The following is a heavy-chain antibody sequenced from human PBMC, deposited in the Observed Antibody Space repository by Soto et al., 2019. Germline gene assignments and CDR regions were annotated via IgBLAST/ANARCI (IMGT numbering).Heavy chain of an antibody. Sequence: EVQLVESGGGSVQPGRSLRLSCVASGFTFESYAMHWVRQVPGKGLEWVSGISWNSGSIGYEDSVKVRFTISRDNAQKSLYLEMNSLRVEDTAFYYCVKDIHEQWLVSHFEYWGQGALVTVSS. CDR2: ISWNSGSI. V-gene: IGHV3-9*01. CDR1: GFTFESYA. D-gene: IGHD6-19*01. CDR3: VKDIHEQWLVSHFEY. J-gene: IGHJ4*02.